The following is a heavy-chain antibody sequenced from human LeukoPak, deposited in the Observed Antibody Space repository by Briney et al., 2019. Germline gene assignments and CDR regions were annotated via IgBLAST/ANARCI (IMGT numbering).Heavy chain of an antibody. CDR3: GIIAAADYFDY. D-gene: IGHD6-13*01. Sequence: ASVEVSCKASGCTFTSYYMHWVRQAPGQGLEWMGIINPSGGSTSYAQKFQGRVTMTRDTSTSTVYMELSSLRSEDTAVYYCGIIAAADYFDYWGQGTLVTVSS. CDR2: INPSGGST. CDR1: GCTFTSYY. V-gene: IGHV1-46*01. J-gene: IGHJ4*02.